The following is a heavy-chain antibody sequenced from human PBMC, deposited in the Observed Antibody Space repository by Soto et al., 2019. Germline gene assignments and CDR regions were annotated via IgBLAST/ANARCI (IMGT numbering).Heavy chain of an antibody. D-gene: IGHD4-4*01. V-gene: IGHV5-51*01. J-gene: IGHJ3*02. CDR1: GYSFTSYW. CDR3: ASSTVTDAFDI. Sequence: GVSLKVSNRGSGYSFTSYWIGWVRQMPGKGLEWMGIIYPGDSDTRYSPSFQGQVTISADKSISTAYLQWSSLKASDTAVYYCASSTVTDAFDIWGQGTMVTVSS. CDR2: IYPGDSDT.